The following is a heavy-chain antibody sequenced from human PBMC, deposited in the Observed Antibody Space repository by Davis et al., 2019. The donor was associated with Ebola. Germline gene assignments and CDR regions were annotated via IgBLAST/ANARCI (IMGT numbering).Heavy chain of an antibody. D-gene: IGHD1-26*01. CDR2: FSASSTTI. J-gene: IGHJ4*02. CDR3: ANSGNHRIQY. Sequence: GESLKISCAASGFTFSSYSMNWVRQAPGKGLEWVAFFSASSTTISYADSAKGRFTISRDNAKNSLFLQMNNLRDEDTAVYYCANSGNHRIQYWGQGTLVTVSS. V-gene: IGHV3-48*02. CDR1: GFTFSSYS.